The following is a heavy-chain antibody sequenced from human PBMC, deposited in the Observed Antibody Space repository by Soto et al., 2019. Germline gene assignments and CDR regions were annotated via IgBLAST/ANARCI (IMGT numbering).Heavy chain of an antibody. CDR1: GYTFTGYY. D-gene: IGHD5-12*01. CDR2: INPNSGGT. J-gene: IGHJ4*02. Sequence: GASVKVSCKASGYTFTGYYMHWARQAPGQGLEWMGWINPNSGGTNYAQKFQGWVTMTRDTSISTAYMELSRLRSDDTAVYYCARGRRVYSGYGLYYFDYWGQGTLVTVSS. V-gene: IGHV1-2*04. CDR3: ARGRRVYSGYGLYYFDY.